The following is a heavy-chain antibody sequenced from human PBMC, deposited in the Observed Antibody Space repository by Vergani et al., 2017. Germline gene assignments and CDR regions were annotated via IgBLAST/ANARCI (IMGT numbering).Heavy chain of an antibody. CDR1: GFSFSGYW. D-gene: IGHD3-10*01. V-gene: IGHV3-23*04. J-gene: IGHJ6*03. Sequence: EVQLVESGGGLIHPGGSLRLSCEGSGFSFSGYWMHWVRQSPGKGLEWVSAISGSGGSTYYADSVKGRFTISRDNSKNTLYLQMNSLRAEDTAVYYCAKAGSVSSGELSYYYYMDVWGKGTTVTVTS. CDR3: AKAGSVSSGELSYYYYMDV. CDR2: ISGSGGST.